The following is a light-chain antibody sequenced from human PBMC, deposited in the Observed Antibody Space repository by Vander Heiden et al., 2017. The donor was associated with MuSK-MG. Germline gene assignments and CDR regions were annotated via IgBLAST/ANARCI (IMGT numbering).Light chain of an antibody. Sequence: SVLTQPPPASGTPRPRVTISCSGSSSNIGTNYVSWYQQRQGTEPKRLMVFNDQRPSGVPDRFSGYKSGTYASRATRGLRSEEEADDYCDGWVDSRSGLVFGGGTKLTGL. J-gene: IGLJ2*01. CDR3: DGWVDSRSGLV. V-gene: IGLV1-47*02. CDR1: SSNIGTNY. CDR2: FND.